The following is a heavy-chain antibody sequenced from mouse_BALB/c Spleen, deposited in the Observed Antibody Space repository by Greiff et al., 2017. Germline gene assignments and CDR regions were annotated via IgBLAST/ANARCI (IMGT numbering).Heavy chain of an antibody. CDR2: IWAGGST. Sequence: QVQLKESGPGLVAPSQSLSITCTVSGFSLTSYGVHWVRQPPGKGLEWLGVIWAGGSTNYNSALMSRLSISKDNSKSQVFLKMNSLQTDDTARYYCARRGYDDVPLAYWGQGTLVTVSA. V-gene: IGHV2-9*02. CDR1: GFSLTSYG. CDR3: ARRGYDDVPLAY. J-gene: IGHJ3*01. D-gene: IGHD2-2*01.